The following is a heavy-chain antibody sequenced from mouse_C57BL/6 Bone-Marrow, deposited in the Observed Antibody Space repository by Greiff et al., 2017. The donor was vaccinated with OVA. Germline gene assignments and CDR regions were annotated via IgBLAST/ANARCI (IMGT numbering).Heavy chain of an antibody. Sequence: VQLQQSGAELARPGASVKMSCKASGYTFTSYTMHWVKQRPGQGLEWIGYINPSSGSIKYNQKFKDKATLTADKSYSTAYMQLSSLTSGDSAVDCCARWSWDPFAYWGQGTLVTVSA. CDR2: INPSSGSI. CDR3: ARWSWDPFAY. CDR1: GYTFTSYT. J-gene: IGHJ3*01. V-gene: IGHV1-4*01. D-gene: IGHD4-1*01.